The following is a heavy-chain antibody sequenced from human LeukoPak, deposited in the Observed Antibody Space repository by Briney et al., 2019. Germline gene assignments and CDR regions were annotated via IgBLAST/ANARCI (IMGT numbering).Heavy chain of an antibody. CDR1: GFIFSRYA. V-gene: IGHV3-23*01. CDR3: ARDRAASYVDY. D-gene: IGHD2-15*01. J-gene: IGHJ4*02. Sequence: PGGSLRLSCAASGFIFSRYAMGWVRQPPGKGLEWVSTISGSGGTTYYADSVKGRFTISRDSSKNTLYLQMNSLRAEDTALYYCARDRAASYVDYWGQGALVTVSS. CDR2: ISGSGGTT.